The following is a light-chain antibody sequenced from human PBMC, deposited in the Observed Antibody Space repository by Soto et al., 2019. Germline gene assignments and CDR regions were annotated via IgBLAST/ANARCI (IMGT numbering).Light chain of an antibody. Sequence: QSALTQPASVSGSPGQSITISCTGTSSDVDGYNSVSWYQQHPGKAPKLLIYDVSNRPSGVSDRFSGSKSGNTASLTISGLQAEDEAEYYCSSKTSNTSLVFGGGTKLTVL. J-gene: IGLJ2*01. CDR2: DVS. CDR3: SSKTSNTSLV. V-gene: IGLV2-14*01. CDR1: SSDVDGYNS.